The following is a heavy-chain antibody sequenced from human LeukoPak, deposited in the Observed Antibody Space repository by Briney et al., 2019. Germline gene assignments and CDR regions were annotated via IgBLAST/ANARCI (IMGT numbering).Heavy chain of an antibody. CDR2: IYSSGGT. Sequence: PSETLSLTCTVSNASISRYYWSWIRQPPGKGLEWIGYIYSSGGTSYNPSLKSRVTISVDTSKNQFSLNLSSVTAADTAAYYCARHGGSGWFDLDFWAPGTLITVSS. CDR1: NASISRYY. CDR3: ARHGGSGWFDLDF. J-gene: IGHJ4*02. V-gene: IGHV4-59*08. D-gene: IGHD6-19*01.